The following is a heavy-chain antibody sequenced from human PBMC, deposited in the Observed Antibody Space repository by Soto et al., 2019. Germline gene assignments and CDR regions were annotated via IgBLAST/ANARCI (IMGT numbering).Heavy chain of an antibody. Sequence: QVQLQESGPGLVKPSETLSLTCTVSGVSISSSYWSWIRQSPGKEMQWIGYIYYSGSVKYNPSLNSRVIISADMSRNQLSLRVTPVTAADTALYYCARGMYDSSGFSNPFDIWGQGTMVTVSS. CDR3: ARGMYDSSGFSNPFDI. V-gene: IGHV4-59*01. J-gene: IGHJ3*02. D-gene: IGHD3-22*01. CDR2: IYYSGSV. CDR1: GVSISSSY.